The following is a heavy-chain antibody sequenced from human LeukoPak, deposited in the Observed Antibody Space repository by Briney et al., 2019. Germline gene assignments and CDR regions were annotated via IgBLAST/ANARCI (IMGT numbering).Heavy chain of an antibody. D-gene: IGHD4-11*01. CDR2: ISDNGDDT. CDR1: GFTFSSYA. V-gene: IGHV3-23*01. CDR3: AKGYYGNYVAVDY. J-gene: IGHJ4*02. Sequence: GGSLRLSCAASGFTFSSYAMIRVRQAPGKGLDWVSSISDNGDDTYYADSVKGRFTISRDKSTNTLYLQMNSLRADDTAVYYCAKGYYGNYVAVDYWGQGTLVTVSS.